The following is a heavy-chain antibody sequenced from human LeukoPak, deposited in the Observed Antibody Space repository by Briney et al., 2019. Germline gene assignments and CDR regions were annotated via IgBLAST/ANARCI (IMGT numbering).Heavy chain of an antibody. V-gene: IGHV3-33*01. Sequence: GGSLRLSCAASGFTFSSYGMHWVRQAPGKGLEWVAVIWYVGSNKYYADSVKGRFTISRDNSKNTLYLQMNSLRAEDTAVYYCARASDLTGFDYWGQGTLVTVSS. J-gene: IGHJ4*02. CDR3: ARASDLTGFDY. D-gene: IGHD1-14*01. CDR1: GFTFSSYG. CDR2: IWYVGSNK.